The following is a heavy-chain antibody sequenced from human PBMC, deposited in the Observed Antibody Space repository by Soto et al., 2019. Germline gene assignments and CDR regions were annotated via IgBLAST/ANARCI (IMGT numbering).Heavy chain of an antibody. CDR1: GFTFSDYA. CDR3: ARDALVYYYDSSGYSPGGWFDP. V-gene: IGHV3-30-3*01. J-gene: IGHJ5*02. Sequence: GGSLRLSCAASGFTFSDYAMHWVRQAPGKGLEWVAVISYDGNYKYYADSVKGRFTISRDNSKNTLYLQMNSLRAEDTAVYYCARDALVYYYDSSGYSPGGWFDPWGQGTLVTVSS. D-gene: IGHD3-22*01. CDR2: ISYDGNYK.